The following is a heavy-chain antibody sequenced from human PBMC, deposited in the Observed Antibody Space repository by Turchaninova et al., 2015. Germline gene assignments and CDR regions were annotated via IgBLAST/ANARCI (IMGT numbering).Heavy chain of an antibody. CDR1: GGSFSGYY. D-gene: IGHD3-3*01. V-gene: IGHV4-34*01. J-gene: IGHJ4*02. Sequence: QVQLQQWGAGLLKPSETPSLTWAVYGGSFSGYYWRWIRPPPGKGLEWIGEINHSGSTNYNPSLKSRVTISVDTSKNQFSLKLSSVTAADTAVYYCARSPFWSGYYGYWGQGTLVTVSS. CDR2: INHSGST. CDR3: ARSPFWSGYYGY.